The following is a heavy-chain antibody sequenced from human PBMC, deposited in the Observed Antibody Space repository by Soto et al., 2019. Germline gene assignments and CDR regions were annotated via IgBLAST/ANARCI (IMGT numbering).Heavy chain of an antibody. CDR3: ARVGPWVPYYYDSSPYTFENWFDP. V-gene: IGHV4-39*02. Sequence: SETLSLTCSVSGGPISSGSGYWGWLRQPPGKGLEWIGSIYHGGSTYYNPSLNSRVTLSIDMTNNHVSLILNSVTAADTAVYYCARVGPWVPYYYDSSPYTFENWFDPWGQGTLVTVSS. J-gene: IGHJ5*02. CDR2: IYHGGST. D-gene: IGHD3-22*01. CDR1: GGPISSGSGY.